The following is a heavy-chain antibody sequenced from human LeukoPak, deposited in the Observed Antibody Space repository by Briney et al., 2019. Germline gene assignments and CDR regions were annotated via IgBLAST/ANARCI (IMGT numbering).Heavy chain of an antibody. CDR3: AKDITMIVVVITTYPYYYGMDV. CDR1: GFTFSSYA. Sequence: GGSLRLSCAASGFTFSSYAMSWVRQAPGKGREWVSAISGSGGSTYYADSVKGRFTISRDNSKNTLYLQMNSLRAEDTAVYYCAKDITMIVVVITTYPYYYGMDVWGQGTTVTVSS. CDR2: ISGSGGST. D-gene: IGHD3-22*01. J-gene: IGHJ6*02. V-gene: IGHV3-23*01.